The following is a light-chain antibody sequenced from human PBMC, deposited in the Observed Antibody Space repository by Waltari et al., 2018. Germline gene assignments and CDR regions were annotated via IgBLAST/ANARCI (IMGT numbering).Light chain of an antibody. Sequence: DIQMTQSPSTLSASVGDRVTITCRASQSIGRWLAWYQHKPGTAPKLLIYRTSSLESGVPSMFSGSGSGTDFTLTISSLQPDDFATYYCQQYNSPPWTFGQGTKVEIK. J-gene: IGKJ1*01. CDR3: QQYNSPPWT. V-gene: IGKV1-5*03. CDR1: QSIGRW. CDR2: RTS.